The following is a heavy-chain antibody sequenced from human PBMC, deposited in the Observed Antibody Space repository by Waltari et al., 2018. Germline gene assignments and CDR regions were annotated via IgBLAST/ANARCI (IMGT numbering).Heavy chain of an antibody. CDR1: GVPIISNSLY. V-gene: IGHV4-39*01. D-gene: IGHD5-12*01. CDR2: MSYSGAT. CDR3: ATYIGASVGTAAFDV. Sequence: QLQLQESGPGLVTPSETLSLTCSVSGVPIISNSLYWGWIRQTPGQGLEWIGTMSYSGATYSSPSLKSRVTISRDTSKNQLSLKLGSVTAADTAVYYCATYIGASVGTAAFDVWGQGTKVTVSS. J-gene: IGHJ3*01.